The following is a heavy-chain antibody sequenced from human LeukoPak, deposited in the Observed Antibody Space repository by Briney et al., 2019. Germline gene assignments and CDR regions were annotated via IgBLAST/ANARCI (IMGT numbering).Heavy chain of an antibody. Sequence: PSETLSLTCTVSGGSISSGYYYWSWIRQPAGKGLEWIGRIYISGSTNYNPSLKSRVTISTDTSKNQFSLKLSSVTAADTAVYSCARKSGSYFDYWGQGTLVTVSS. CDR2: IYISGST. D-gene: IGHD1-26*01. J-gene: IGHJ4*02. CDR3: ARKSGSYFDY. V-gene: IGHV4-61*02. CDR1: GGSISSGYYY.